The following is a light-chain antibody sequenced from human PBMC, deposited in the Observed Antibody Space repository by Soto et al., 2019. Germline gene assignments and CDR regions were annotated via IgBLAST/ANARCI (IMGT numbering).Light chain of an antibody. V-gene: IGKV1-39*01. CDR3: RQRYSTPWT. CDR1: QSISSY. Sequence: DIQMTQSPSSLSASVGDRVTITCRASQSISSYLDWYQQKPGKAPKLLIYAASSLQSGVPSRFSGSRAGTKVTLPISSLQPEEVETFYCRQRYSTPWTFGQGTKVNIK. J-gene: IGKJ1*01. CDR2: AAS.